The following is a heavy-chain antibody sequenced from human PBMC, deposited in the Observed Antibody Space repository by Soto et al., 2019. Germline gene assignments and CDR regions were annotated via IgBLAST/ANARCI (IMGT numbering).Heavy chain of an antibody. J-gene: IGHJ3*02. V-gene: IGHV3-74*01. Sequence: GGSLRLSCAASGFTFSSYWMHWVRQAPGKGLVWVSRINSDGSSTSYADSVKGRFTISRDNAKNTLYLQMNSLRAEDTAVYYCARIPYYYDSSGVDAVDIWGQGTMVTVSS. CDR2: INSDGSST. CDR3: ARIPYYYDSSGVDAVDI. D-gene: IGHD3-22*01. CDR1: GFTFSSYW.